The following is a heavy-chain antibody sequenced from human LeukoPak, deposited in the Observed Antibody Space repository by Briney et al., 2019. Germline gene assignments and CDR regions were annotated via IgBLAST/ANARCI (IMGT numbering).Heavy chain of an antibody. Sequence: ASVKVSCKASGYTFTGYYMHWVRQAPGQGLEWMGRIIPIFGTANYAQKFQGRVTITTDESTSTAYMELSSLRSEDTAVYYCARTAWYGSGSYLDYWGQGTLVTVSS. CDR1: GYTFTGYY. D-gene: IGHD3-10*01. J-gene: IGHJ4*02. CDR2: IIPIFGTA. V-gene: IGHV1-69*05. CDR3: ARTAWYGSGSYLDY.